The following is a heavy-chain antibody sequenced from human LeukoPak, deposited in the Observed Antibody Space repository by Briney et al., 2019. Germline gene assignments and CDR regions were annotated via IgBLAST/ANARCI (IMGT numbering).Heavy chain of an antibody. J-gene: IGHJ5*02. CDR1: GGSISNGGYY. D-gene: IGHD2-2*01. CDR2: IYHSGST. V-gene: IGHV4-30-2*01. Sequence: KPSETLSLTCTVSGGSISNGGYYWSWIRQPPGKGLEWIGNIYHSGSTHYNPSLKSRVTISVDRSKNQFSLKLSSVTAADTAVYYCARGIESSTSWIDPWGQGTLVTVSS. CDR3: ARGIESSTSWIDP.